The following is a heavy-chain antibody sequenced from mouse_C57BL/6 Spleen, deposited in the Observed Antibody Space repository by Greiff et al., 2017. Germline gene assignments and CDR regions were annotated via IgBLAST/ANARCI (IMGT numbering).Heavy chain of an antibody. D-gene: IGHD1-1*01. CDR3: ARGGSCYYLYFDV. CDR1: GYTFTSYW. V-gene: IGHV1-64*01. J-gene: IGHJ1*03. Sequence: VQLQQPGAELVKPGASVKLSCKASGYTFTSYWMHWVKQRPGQGLEWIGMILPNSGSTNYNEKFKSKTTLTVDTSSSTVYMQLSSLTSEDSAVYYCARGGSCYYLYFDVWGTGATVTVAS. CDR2: ILPNSGST.